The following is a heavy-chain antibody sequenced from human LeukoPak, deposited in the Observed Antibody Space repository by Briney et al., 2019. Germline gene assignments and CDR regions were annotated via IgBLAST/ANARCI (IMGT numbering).Heavy chain of an antibody. D-gene: IGHD3-22*01. Sequence: PGGSLRLSCAASGFTFSSYSMSWVRQAPGKGLEWVSSISSSSSYIYYADSVKGRFTISRDNAKNSLYLQMNSLRAEDTAVYYCARDHYYDSSGYYYVSYYMDVWGKGTTVTVSS. J-gene: IGHJ6*03. CDR1: GFTFSSYS. CDR3: ARDHYYDSSGYYYVSYYMDV. V-gene: IGHV3-21*01. CDR2: ISSSSSYI.